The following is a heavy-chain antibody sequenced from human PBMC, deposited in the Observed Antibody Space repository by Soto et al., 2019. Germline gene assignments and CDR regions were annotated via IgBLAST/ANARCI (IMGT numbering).Heavy chain of an antibody. J-gene: IGHJ4*02. Sequence: QVQLVESGGGVVQPGRSLRLSCAASGFTFSSYGMHWVRQAPGKGLECVAVIWYDGSNKYYADSVKGRFTISRDNSKNTLYLQMNSLRAEDTAVYYCARAAAYYYDSSGAAFDYWGQGTLVTVSS. CDR1: GFTFSSYG. CDR3: ARAAAYYYDSSGAAFDY. D-gene: IGHD3-22*01. CDR2: IWYDGSNK. V-gene: IGHV3-33*01.